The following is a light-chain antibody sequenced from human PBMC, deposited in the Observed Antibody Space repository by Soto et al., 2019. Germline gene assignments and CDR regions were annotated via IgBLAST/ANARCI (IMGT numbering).Light chain of an antibody. J-gene: IGKJ1*01. CDR1: QSVSSG. CDR2: KAS. CDR3: QQHNTYSRT. Sequence: DIQMTQSPSTLSASVGDRVTITCRASQSVSSGLAWYQQKPGKAPKLLIYKASNLESGVPSRFSGSGSATEFTLTISSLQPDDFATYYCQQHNTYSRTFGQGTTVEIK. V-gene: IGKV1-5*03.